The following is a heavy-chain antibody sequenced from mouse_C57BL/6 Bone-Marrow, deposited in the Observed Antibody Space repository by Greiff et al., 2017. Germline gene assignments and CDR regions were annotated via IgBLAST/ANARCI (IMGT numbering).Heavy chain of an antibody. Sequence: VMLVESGAELARPGASVKLSCKASGYTFTSYGISWVKQSTGQGLEWIGEIYPRSGNTYYNEKFKGKATLTADKSSSTAYVELRSLTSEDSAVYFCASANWDGFYYFDYGGQGTTLTVSS. CDR1: GYTFTSYG. CDR2: IYPRSGNT. D-gene: IGHD4-1*01. V-gene: IGHV1-81*01. J-gene: IGHJ2*01. CDR3: ASANWDGFYYFDY.